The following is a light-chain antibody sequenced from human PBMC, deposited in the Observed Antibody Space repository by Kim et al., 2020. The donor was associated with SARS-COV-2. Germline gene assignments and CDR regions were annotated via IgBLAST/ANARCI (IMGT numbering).Light chain of an antibody. CDR2: GTS. J-gene: IGKJ1*01. CDR3: QQYTNSPRT. V-gene: IGKV3-20*01. CDR1: QSITNRY. Sequence: EIVLTQSPGTLSLSPGEGATLSCRASQSITNRYLAWYQHKPGQAPRLLIYGTSYRAAGIPDRFSGSGSGTDFTLTISRLEPEDFAVYYCQQYTNSPRTFGQGTKVDIK.